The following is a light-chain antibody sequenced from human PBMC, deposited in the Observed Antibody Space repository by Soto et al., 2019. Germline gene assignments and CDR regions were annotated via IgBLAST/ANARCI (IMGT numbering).Light chain of an antibody. J-gene: IGLJ2*01. Sequence: QSALTQPASVSGSPGQSITISCTGSSSDVGGYNYVSWYQQHPGKAPKIMIYEVNNRPSGVSNRFSGSKSGNTASLTISGLQAEDEADYYCSSHTNSNTRIFGGGTKLTVL. CDR3: SSHTNSNTRI. CDR1: SSDVGGYNY. V-gene: IGLV2-14*01. CDR2: EVN.